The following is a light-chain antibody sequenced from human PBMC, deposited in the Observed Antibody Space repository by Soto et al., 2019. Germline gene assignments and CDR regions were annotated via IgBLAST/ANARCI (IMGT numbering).Light chain of an antibody. CDR1: QTISSW. CDR2: KAS. J-gene: IGKJ1*01. V-gene: IGKV1-5*03. CDR3: QHYNSYSEA. Sequence: TQSPGTLSVSPGERVTITCRASQTISSWLAWYQQKPGKAPKLLIYKASTLKSGVPSRFSGSGSGTEFTLTISSLQPDDFATYYCQHYNSYSEAFGQGTKVELK.